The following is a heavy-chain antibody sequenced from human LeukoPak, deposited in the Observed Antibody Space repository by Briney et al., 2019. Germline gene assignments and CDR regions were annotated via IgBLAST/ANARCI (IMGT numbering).Heavy chain of an antibody. Sequence: GASVKVSCKASGYTFTGYYMHWVRQAPGQGLEWMGWINPNSGGTNYAQKFQGRVTMTRDTSISTAYMELSRLRSDDTAVYYCARAPDDFWSGYSPNWFGPWGQGTLVTVSS. J-gene: IGHJ5*02. CDR2: INPNSGGT. CDR3: ARAPDDFWSGYSPNWFGP. CDR1: GYTFTGYY. D-gene: IGHD3-3*01. V-gene: IGHV1-2*02.